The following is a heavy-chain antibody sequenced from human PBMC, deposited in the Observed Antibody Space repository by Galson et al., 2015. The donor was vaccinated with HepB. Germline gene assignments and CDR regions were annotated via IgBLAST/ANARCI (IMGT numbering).Heavy chain of an antibody. CDR1: GSTFTNYA. Sequence: SVTVSCKASGSTFTNYALNWVRQAPGQGLEWMGWINTNTRNPTYARGFTGRFVFSLDISVSTAYLEISSLKAEDTAVYYCARGADESYYVKGFDPWGQGTLVTVSS. V-gene: IGHV7-4-1*02. CDR2: INTNTRNP. J-gene: IGHJ5*02. CDR3: ARGADESYYVKGFDP. D-gene: IGHD1-26*01.